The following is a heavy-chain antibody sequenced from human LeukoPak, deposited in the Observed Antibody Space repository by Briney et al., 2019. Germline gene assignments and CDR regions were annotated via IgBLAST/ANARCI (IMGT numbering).Heavy chain of an antibody. Sequence: GGSLRLSCAASGFTVGSNYMSWVRQAPGKGLEWVSVIYTGGSTYYADSVKGRFTISRDNSKNTLYLQMSSLRAEDTAVYYCARFSSGSFDYWGQGTLVTVSS. V-gene: IGHV3-53*01. CDR3: ARFSSGSFDY. D-gene: IGHD1-26*01. CDR2: IYTGGST. J-gene: IGHJ4*02. CDR1: GFTVGSNY.